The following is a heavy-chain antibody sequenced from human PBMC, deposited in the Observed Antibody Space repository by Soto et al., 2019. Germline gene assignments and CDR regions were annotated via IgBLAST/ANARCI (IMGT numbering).Heavy chain of an antibody. J-gene: IGHJ6*02. CDR3: ACIFSGGYGYGFYYYGMDV. V-gene: IGHV4-39*01. CDR1: GVSISSSSYY. Sequence: SETLSLTCTVPGVSISSSSYYWGWIRQPPGKGLEWIGSIYYSGSTYYNPSLKSRVTISVDTSKNQFSLKLSSVTAADTAVYYCACIFSGGYGYGFYYYGMDVWGQGTTVT. CDR2: IYYSGST. D-gene: IGHD5-18*01.